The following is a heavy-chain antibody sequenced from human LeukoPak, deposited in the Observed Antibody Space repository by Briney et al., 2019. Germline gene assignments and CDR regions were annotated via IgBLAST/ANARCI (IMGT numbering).Heavy chain of an antibody. CDR1: GFTFSSYG. CDR3: AKEQLVPYFDY. V-gene: IGHV3-30*02. Sequence: PGGSLRLSCAASGFTFSSYGMHWVRQAPGKGLEWVAFIHYDGSNKYYADSVKGRFTISRDNSKNTLYLQMNSLRAEDTAVYYCAKEQLVPYFDYWGQGTLVTVSS. D-gene: IGHD6-6*01. CDR2: IHYDGSNK. J-gene: IGHJ4*02.